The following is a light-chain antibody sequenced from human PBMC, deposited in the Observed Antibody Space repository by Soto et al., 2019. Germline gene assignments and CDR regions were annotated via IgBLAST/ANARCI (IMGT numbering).Light chain of an antibody. V-gene: IGLV2-14*01. CDR1: SSDVGAYKY. J-gene: IGLJ1*01. CDR3: SSYTASNTNV. Sequence: QSALTQPASVSGSPGQSITISCTRTSSDVGAYKYVSWYQQHPGKAPKLMIYDVTNRPSGVSNRFSGSKSGNTASLTISGLQAEDEADYYCSSYTASNTNVFGTGTKVTVL. CDR2: DVT.